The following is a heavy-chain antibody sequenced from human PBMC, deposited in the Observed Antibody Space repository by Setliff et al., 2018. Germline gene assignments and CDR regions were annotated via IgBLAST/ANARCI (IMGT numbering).Heavy chain of an antibody. Sequence: SETLSLTCTVSGDSISSTSYQWGWVRQPPGKGLEWIGSIYYTGTAYYNPSLKSRVTISVDTSKNQVSLKLTSVTVADTAVYYCARDYWGSLDYWGQGILVTVSS. CDR1: GDSISSTSYQ. D-gene: IGHD7-27*01. CDR2: IYYTGTA. V-gene: IGHV4-39*02. J-gene: IGHJ4*02. CDR3: ARDYWGSLDY.